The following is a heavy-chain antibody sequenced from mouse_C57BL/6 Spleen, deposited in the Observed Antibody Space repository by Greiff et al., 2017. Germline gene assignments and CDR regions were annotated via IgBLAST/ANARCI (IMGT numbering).Heavy chain of an antibody. CDR3: ARWFWFGQGYAMDY. J-gene: IGHJ4*01. V-gene: IGHV1-66*01. D-gene: IGHD2-2*01. CDR2: IYPGSGNT. CDR1: GFSFTSYY. Sequence: QVQLQQSGPELVKPGASVKISCKASGFSFTSYYIHWVKQRPGQGLEWIGWIYPGSGNTKYNEKVKGKTTLTAYTSTSTAYMHLSSLTSEDSAVYYCARWFWFGQGYAMDYWGQGTSVTVSS.